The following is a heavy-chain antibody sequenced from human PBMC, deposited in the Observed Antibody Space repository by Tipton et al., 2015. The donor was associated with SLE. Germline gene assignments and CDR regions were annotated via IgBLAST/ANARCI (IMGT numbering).Heavy chain of an antibody. D-gene: IGHD2-21*01. V-gene: IGHV3-7*01. CDR3: ARVQFLHWYFDL. CDR2: IKQDGSEK. J-gene: IGHJ2*01. CDR1: GLTFSSYW. Sequence: SLRLSCAASGLTFSSYWMSWVRQAPGKGLEWVANIKQDGSEKYYVDSVKGRFTISRDNAKNSLYLQMNSLRAEDTAVYYCARVQFLHWYFDLWGRGTLVTVSS.